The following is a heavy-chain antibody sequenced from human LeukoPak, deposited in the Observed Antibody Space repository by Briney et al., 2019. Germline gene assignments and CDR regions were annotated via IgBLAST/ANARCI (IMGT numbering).Heavy chain of an antibody. CDR3: ARGDIQLWISDY. CDR2: INSDGSST. J-gene: IGHJ4*02. CDR1: GFTFSIYW. D-gene: IGHD5-18*01. Sequence: GGSLRLSCAASGFTFSIYWMHWVRQAPGKGLVWVSRINSDGSSTSYADSVKGRFTISRDNAKNTLYLQMNSLRAEDTAVYYCARGDIQLWISDYWGQGTLVTVSS. V-gene: IGHV3-74*01.